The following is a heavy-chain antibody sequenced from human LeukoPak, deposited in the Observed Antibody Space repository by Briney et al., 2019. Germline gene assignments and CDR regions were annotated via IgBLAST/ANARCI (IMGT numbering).Heavy chain of an antibody. CDR1: GFTFSSYS. D-gene: IGHD6-19*01. Sequence: GGSLRLSCAASGFTFSSYSMNWVRQAPGKGLEWVSSISSSSSYIYYADSVKGRFTISRHNSKNTLYLQMNSLRAEDTAVYYCASNIAVAAELRAHWGQGTLVTVSS. J-gene: IGHJ4*02. V-gene: IGHV3-21*04. CDR3: ASNIAVAAELRAH. CDR2: ISSSSSYI.